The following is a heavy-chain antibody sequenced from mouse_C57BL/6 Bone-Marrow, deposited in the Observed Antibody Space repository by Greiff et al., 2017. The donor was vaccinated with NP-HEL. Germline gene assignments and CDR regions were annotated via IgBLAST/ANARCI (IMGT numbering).Heavy chain of an antibody. Sequence: VQLQQSGPELVKPGASVKISCKASGYSFTDYYMNWVKQSHGKSLEWIGVITPNYGTTSYTQKFKGKATLTVDQSSSTAYMQLNSLTSEDSAVYYCARRGTGAWFAYWGQGTLVTVSA. CDR3: ARRGTGAWFAY. V-gene: IGHV1-39*01. CDR2: ITPNYGTT. J-gene: IGHJ3*01. D-gene: IGHD4-1*01. CDR1: GYSFTDYY.